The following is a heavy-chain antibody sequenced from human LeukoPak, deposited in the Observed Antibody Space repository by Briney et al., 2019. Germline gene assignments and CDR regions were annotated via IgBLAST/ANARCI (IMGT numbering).Heavy chain of an antibody. J-gene: IGHJ4*02. V-gene: IGHV4-31*03. CDR2: IYHSGTT. D-gene: IGHD4-11*01. CDR3: ARAVDYRNYFDY. CDR1: GDSMTRVGYY. Sequence: TLSLTCTVSGDSMTRVGYYWSWVRQHPGKGLEWVGFIYHSGTTFYNPSLESRATISVDTSQNQFSLKLTSVTAADTAVYYCARAVDYRNYFDYWGQGTLVTVSS.